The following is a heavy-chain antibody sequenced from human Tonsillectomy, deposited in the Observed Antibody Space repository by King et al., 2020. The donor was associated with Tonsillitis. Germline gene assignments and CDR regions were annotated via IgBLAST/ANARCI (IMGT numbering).Heavy chain of an antibody. J-gene: IGHJ4*02. CDR1: GYTFTDYF. CDR2: INHNSGGA. D-gene: IGHD2-2*01. Sequence: QLVQSGAEVKKPGASVKVSCQASGYTFTDYFIHWVRQAPGQGLEWMGCINHNSGGAKYVQNFQGRVTMTRDTSISTAYMELSRLRSDDTAVYYCARALDNIVVVSAATLYYWGQGTLVTVSS. CDR3: ARALDNIVVVSAATLYY. V-gene: IGHV1-2*02.